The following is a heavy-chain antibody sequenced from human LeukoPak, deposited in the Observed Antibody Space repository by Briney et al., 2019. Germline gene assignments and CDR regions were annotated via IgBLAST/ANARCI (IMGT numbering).Heavy chain of an antibody. CDR3: AKSRDFWSGPFDY. Sequence: PGGSLRLSCAASGFTFSRYGMHWVRHAPGKGLEWVAFIRYDGSNKYYADSVKGRFTISRDNSKNTLYLQMNSLRAEDTAVYYCAKSRDFWSGPFDYWGQGTLVTDSS. V-gene: IGHV3-30*02. CDR1: GFTFSRYG. CDR2: IRYDGSNK. D-gene: IGHD3-3*01. J-gene: IGHJ4*02.